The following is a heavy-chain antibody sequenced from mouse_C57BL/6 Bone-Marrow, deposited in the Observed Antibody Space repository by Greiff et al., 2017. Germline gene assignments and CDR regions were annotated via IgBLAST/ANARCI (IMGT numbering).Heavy chain of an antibody. J-gene: IGHJ1*03. CDR2: IRNKANNHAT. CDR1: GFTFSDAW. Sequence: EVQLQQSGGGLVQPGGSMKLSCAASGFTFSDAWMDWVRQSPEKGLEWVAEIRNKANNHATYYAESVKGRFTISRDDSKSSVYLQMNSLRAEDTGIYYCTRYYYGSSFWYFDVWGTGTTVTVSS. D-gene: IGHD1-1*01. V-gene: IGHV6-6*01. CDR3: TRYYYGSSFWYFDV.